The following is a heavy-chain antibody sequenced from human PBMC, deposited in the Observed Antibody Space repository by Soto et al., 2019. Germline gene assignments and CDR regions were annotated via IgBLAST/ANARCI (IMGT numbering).Heavy chain of an antibody. V-gene: IGHV4-59*08. CDR3: ASPTPPIVGATLTTRSDY. CDR1: GGSISSYY. D-gene: IGHD1-26*01. CDR2: IYYSGST. Sequence: SETLSLTCTVSGGSISSYYWSWIRQPPGKGLEWIGYIYYSGSTNYNPSLKSRVTIPVDTSKNQFSLKLSSVTAADTAVYYCASPTPPIVGATLTTRSDYWGQGTLVTVSS. J-gene: IGHJ4*02.